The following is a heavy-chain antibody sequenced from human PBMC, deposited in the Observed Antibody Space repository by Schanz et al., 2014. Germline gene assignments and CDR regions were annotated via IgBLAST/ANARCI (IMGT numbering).Heavy chain of an antibody. Sequence: EMQLLESGGGLVQPGGSLRLSCTASGFTFSSYSMNWVRQAPGKGLEWVSYISGSSRTIYYADSMKGRFTVSRDNAENALYLQMNSLRAEDTGLYFCARGGSGSHYRLDYWGQGTLVTVSS. CDR2: ISGSSRTI. D-gene: IGHD1-26*01. CDR1: GFTFSSYS. CDR3: ARGGSGSHYRLDY. J-gene: IGHJ4*02. V-gene: IGHV3-48*01.